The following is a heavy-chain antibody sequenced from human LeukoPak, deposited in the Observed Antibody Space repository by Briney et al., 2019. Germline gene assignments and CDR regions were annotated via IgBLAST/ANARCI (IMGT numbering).Heavy chain of an antibody. CDR3: ASAGYYGSGSYVEPPGV. Sequence: GGSLRLSCAASGFTISSYSMNWVRQAPGKGLELVSSISSSSSYIYYADSVKGRFTISRDNAKNSLYLQMNSLRAEDTAVYYWASAGYYGSGSYVEPPGVWGQGALVTASS. J-gene: IGHJ4*02. V-gene: IGHV3-21*01. D-gene: IGHD3-10*01. CDR1: GFTISSYS. CDR2: ISSSSSYI.